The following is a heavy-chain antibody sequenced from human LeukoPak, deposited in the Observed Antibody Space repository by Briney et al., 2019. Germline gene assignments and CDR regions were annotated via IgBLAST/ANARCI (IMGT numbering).Heavy chain of an antibody. Sequence: SETLSLTCTVSGGSISSSSYYWGWIRQPPGKGLEWIGSIYYSGSTYYNPSLKSRVTISVDTSKNQFSLKLSSVTAADTAVYYCARGNRVRGVRPGAWFDPWGQGTLVTVSS. CDR2: IYYSGST. J-gene: IGHJ5*02. V-gene: IGHV4-39*07. CDR1: GGSISSSSYY. CDR3: ARGNRVRGVRPGAWFDP. D-gene: IGHD3-10*01.